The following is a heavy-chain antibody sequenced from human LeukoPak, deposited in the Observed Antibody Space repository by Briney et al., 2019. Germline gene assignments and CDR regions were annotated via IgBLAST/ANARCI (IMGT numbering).Heavy chain of an antibody. J-gene: IGHJ4*02. CDR1: GFTFSSNA. V-gene: IGHV3-23*01. D-gene: IGHD6-6*01. CDR2: ISGSGGST. CDR3: AKGPSVRSSSPTPFDY. Sequence: GGSLRLSCAASGFTFSSNAMSWVRQAPGKGLEWVSAISGSGGSTYYADSVKGRFTISRDNSKNTLYLQMNSLRAEDTAVYYCAKGPSVRSSSPTPFDYWGQGTLVTVSS.